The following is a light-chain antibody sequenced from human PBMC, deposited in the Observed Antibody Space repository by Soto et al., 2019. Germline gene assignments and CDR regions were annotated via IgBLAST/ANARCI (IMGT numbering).Light chain of an antibody. V-gene: IGKV4-1*01. J-gene: IGKJ5*01. Sequence: DIVMTQSPDSLTVSLGERATINCKSSQSVFFNSNKKNFLGWYQQKPGQPPKLLIYWASIRQSGVPDRFSGSGSGTDFTHTINSLQPEDVAVYYCQQYFNSPITFGQGTRLEIK. CDR3: QQYFNSPIT. CDR1: QSVFFNSNKKNF. CDR2: WAS.